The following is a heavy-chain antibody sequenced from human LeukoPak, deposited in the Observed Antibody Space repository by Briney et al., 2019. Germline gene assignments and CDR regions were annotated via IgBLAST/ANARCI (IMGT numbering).Heavy chain of an antibody. Sequence: ASVKVSCKASGYTFISYGISWVRQAPGQGLEWMGWISAYNGNTNYAQKLQGRVTMTTDTSTSTAYMELRSLRSDDTAVYYCARGEAARTYYYYGMDVWGQGTTVTVSS. CDR2: ISAYNGNT. V-gene: IGHV1-18*01. D-gene: IGHD6-6*01. CDR1: GYTFISYG. J-gene: IGHJ6*02. CDR3: ARGEAARTYYYYGMDV.